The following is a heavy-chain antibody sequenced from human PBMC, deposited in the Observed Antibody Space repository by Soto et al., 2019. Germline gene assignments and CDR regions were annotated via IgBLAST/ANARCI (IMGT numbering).Heavy chain of an antibody. Sequence: SVKVSCKASGGTFSSYAISWVRQAPGQGLEWMGGIIPIFGTANYAQKFQGRVTITADESTSTAYMELSSLRSEDTAVYYCARTRTTVVTRIYYYCGMDVWGQGTTVTVSS. V-gene: IGHV1-69*13. D-gene: IGHD4-17*01. CDR1: GGTFSSYA. CDR2: IIPIFGTA. CDR3: ARTRTTVVTRIYYYCGMDV. J-gene: IGHJ6*02.